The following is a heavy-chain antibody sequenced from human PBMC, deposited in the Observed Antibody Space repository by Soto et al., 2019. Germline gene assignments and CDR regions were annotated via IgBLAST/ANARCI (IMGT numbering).Heavy chain of an antibody. Sequence: PGGSLRLSCTASGFTFGDYAMSWFRQAPGKGLEWVGFIRSKAYGGTTEYAASMKGRFTISRDDSKSIAYLQMNSLKTEDTAVYYCTRDRDIVVVPAAIEAFDIWGQGTMVTVSS. J-gene: IGHJ3*02. CDR3: TRDRDIVVVPAAIEAFDI. CDR1: GFTFGDYA. D-gene: IGHD2-2*02. CDR2: IRSKAYGGTT. V-gene: IGHV3-49*03.